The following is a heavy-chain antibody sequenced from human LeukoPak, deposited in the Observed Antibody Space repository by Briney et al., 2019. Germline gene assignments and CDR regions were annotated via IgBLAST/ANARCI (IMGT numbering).Heavy chain of an antibody. V-gene: IGHV3-23*01. D-gene: IGHD6-13*01. CDR2: ISASGGST. CDR3: VKDGIAAAGIYEVLLDY. J-gene: IGHJ4*02. Sequence: GGSLRLSCAASGFTFISSAMSWVRQVPGKGLEWVSGISASGGSTYYADSVKGRFTISRDNSKNTLYLQMSSLRAEDTAVYYCVKDGIAAAGIYEVLLDYWGQGTLVTVSS. CDR1: GFTFISSA.